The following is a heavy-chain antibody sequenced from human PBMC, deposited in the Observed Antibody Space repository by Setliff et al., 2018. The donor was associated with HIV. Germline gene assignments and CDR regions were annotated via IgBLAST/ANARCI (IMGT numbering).Heavy chain of an antibody. CDR1: GYTFSRYG. CDR3: ARAYYHDSSGYQGFDC. CDR2: ISAYNPNT. Sequence: ASVKVSCKTSGYTFSRYGFSWVRQAPGQGLEWMGWISAYNPNTNYAQKFQGRVTMTTDTSASTGYMELRSLRSDDTAVYYCARAYYHDSSGYQGFDCWGQGTLVTVSS. V-gene: IGHV1-18*01. J-gene: IGHJ4*02. D-gene: IGHD3-22*01.